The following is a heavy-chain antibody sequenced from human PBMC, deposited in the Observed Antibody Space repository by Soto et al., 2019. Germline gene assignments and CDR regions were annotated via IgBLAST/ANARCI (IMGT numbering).Heavy chain of an antibody. D-gene: IGHD6-6*01. CDR1: GFTFDDYA. V-gene: IGHV3-9*01. CDR3: AKDDYSSSSGMDY. J-gene: IGHJ4*02. CDR2: INWNSGSI. Sequence: EVQLVESGGGLVQPGRSLRLSCAASGFTFDDYAMHWVRQAPGKGLEGVSSINWNSGSIGYADSVKGRFTISRDNAKNSLYLQMNSLRAEDTALYYCAKDDYSSSSGMDYWGQGTLVTVSS.